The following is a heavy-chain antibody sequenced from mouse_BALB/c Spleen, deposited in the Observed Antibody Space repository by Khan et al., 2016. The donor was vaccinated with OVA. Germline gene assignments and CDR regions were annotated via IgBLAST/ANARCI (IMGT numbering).Heavy chain of an antibody. CDR3: TRWATWFVDV. CDR1: GYTFTNYW. D-gene: IGHD3-1*01. J-gene: IGHJ1*01. V-gene: IGHV1-63*02. Sequence: VQLQESGNELIRPGTSVKMSCKASGYTFTNYWLGWVKQRPGHGLEWIGDIYPTGYFTNYNEKFKGKATLTVDTSSNTAYMQLSGLTSEDSAVYVCTRWATWFVDVWGAGTTVTVSS. CDR2: IYPTGYFT.